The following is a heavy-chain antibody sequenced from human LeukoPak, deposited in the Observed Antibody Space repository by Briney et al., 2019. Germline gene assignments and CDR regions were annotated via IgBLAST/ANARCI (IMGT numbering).Heavy chain of an antibody. CDR3: ARDSHDYSAFDY. D-gene: IGHD4-11*01. CDR1: GFTFSSYS. V-gene: IGHV3-21*01. CDR2: ISSSSSYI. J-gene: IGHJ4*02. Sequence: GSLRLSCAASGFTFSSYSMNWVRQAPGKGLEWVSSISSSSSYIYYADSVKGRFTISRDNAKNSLYLQMNSLRAEDTAVYYCARDSHDYSAFDYWGQGTLVTVSS.